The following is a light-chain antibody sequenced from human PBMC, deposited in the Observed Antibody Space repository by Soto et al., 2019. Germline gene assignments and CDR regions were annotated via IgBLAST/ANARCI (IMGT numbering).Light chain of an antibody. V-gene: IGKV1-6*01. CDR3: LQEYTFPWT. CDR2: AAS. Sequence: AIQMTQSPSSLSASVGDRVTITCRASQDIRNDLGWYQQKPGRAPKFLFYAASTLQRGVPSRFSGSGSGTDFTLTITSLQPEDFATYYCLQEYTFPWTFGQGTKVEI. CDR1: QDIRND. J-gene: IGKJ1*01.